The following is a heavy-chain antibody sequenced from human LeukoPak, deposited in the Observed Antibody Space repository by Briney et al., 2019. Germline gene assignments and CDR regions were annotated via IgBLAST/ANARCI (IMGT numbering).Heavy chain of an antibody. CDR3: AREARYCSSTSCYREDV. V-gene: IGHV3-7*01. D-gene: IGHD2-2*01. CDR2: IKQDGSEK. J-gene: IGHJ6*04. Sequence: GGSLRLSCAASGFTFSSYAMNWVRQAPGKGGEWVANIKQDGSEKYYVDSVKGRFTISRDNAKNSLYLQMNSLRGEDTAVYYCAREARYCSSTSCYREDVWGKGTTVTISS. CDR1: GFTFSSYA.